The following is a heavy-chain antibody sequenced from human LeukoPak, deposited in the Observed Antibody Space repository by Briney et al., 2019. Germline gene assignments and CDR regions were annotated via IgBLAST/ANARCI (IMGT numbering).Heavy chain of an antibody. CDR1: GGSISSYY. CDR3: ARDRIVRGYDYDDYYYYYYGMDV. D-gene: IGHD5-12*01. V-gene: IGHV4-59*12. Sequence: PSETLSLTCTVSGGSISSYYWSWIRQPPGKGLEWIGYIYYSGSTNYNPSLKSRVTISVDTSKNQFSPKLSSVTAADTAVYYCARDRIVRGYDYDDYYYYYYGMDVWGQGTTVTVSS. CDR2: IYYSGST. J-gene: IGHJ6*02.